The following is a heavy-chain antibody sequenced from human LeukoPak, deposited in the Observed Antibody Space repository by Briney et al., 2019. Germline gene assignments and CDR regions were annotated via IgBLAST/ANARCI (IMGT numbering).Heavy chain of an antibody. D-gene: IGHD2-2*01. CDR1: GFTFSSYG. V-gene: IGHV3-30*02. Sequence: GGSLRLSCAASGFTFSSYGMHWVRQAPGKGLEWVAFIRYDGSNKYYADSVKGRFTTSRDNSKNTLYLQMNSLRAEETAVYYGAKGEDIVVVPAAMLKWFDPWGQGTLVTVSS. CDR3: AKGEDIVVVPAAMLKWFDP. CDR2: IRYDGSNK. J-gene: IGHJ5*02.